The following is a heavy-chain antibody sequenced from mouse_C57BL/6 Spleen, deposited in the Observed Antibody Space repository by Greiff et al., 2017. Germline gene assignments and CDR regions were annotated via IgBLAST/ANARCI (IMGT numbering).Heavy chain of an antibody. CDR1: GFNIKNTY. Sequence: EVQLQESVAELVRPGASVKLSCTASGFNIKNTYMHWVKQRPEQGLEWIGRIDPANGNTKYAPKFQNKATITADTASNTAYLQLSSLTSENTAIYYCARNSNSKYYYAMDYWGQGTSVTVSS. V-gene: IGHV14-3*01. CDR2: IDPANGNT. D-gene: IGHD2-5*01. J-gene: IGHJ4*01. CDR3: ARNSNSKYYYAMDY.